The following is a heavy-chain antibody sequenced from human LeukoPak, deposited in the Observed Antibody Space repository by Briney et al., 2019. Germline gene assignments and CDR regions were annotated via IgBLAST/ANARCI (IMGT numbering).Heavy chain of an antibody. CDR3: AKRPGDTSYYLGAFDG. Sequence: GGSLRLSCAASGFTFSSYAMTWVRQAPGKGLEWVSAISASGADTYYADSVKGRFTISRDNSKNTLYLHMSSLRAEDTAVYFCAKRPGDTSYYLGAFDGWGEGKTVTVSS. CDR1: GFTFSSYA. V-gene: IGHV3-23*01. J-gene: IGHJ3*01. CDR2: ISASGADT. D-gene: IGHD3-9*01.